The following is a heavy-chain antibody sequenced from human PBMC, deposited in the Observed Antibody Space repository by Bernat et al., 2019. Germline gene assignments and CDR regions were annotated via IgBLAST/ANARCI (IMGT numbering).Heavy chain of an antibody. D-gene: IGHD4-23*01. V-gene: IGHV3-21*01. CDR3: AKEDYGGGVNWFDP. J-gene: IGHJ5*02. CDR2: ISSGGTYI. Sequence: EVHLVESGGGLVQPGGSLKVSCAASGFTFSSYNMNWVRQAPGKGLEWVSSISSGGTYIYYADSVKGRFTISRVNAKNSLYLQMNSLRADDTAVYYCAKEDYGGGVNWFDPWGQGTLVTVSS. CDR1: GFTFSSYN.